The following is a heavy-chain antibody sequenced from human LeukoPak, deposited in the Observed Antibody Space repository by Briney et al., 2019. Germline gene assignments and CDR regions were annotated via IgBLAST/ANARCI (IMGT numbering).Heavy chain of an antibody. D-gene: IGHD5-12*01. CDR3: ARAQHSGYERYQYYFDY. CDR2: INSDGSST. V-gene: IGHV3-74*01. CDR1: GFTFSSYW. Sequence: GGSLRLSCAASGFTFSSYWMHWVRQAPGKGLVWVSRINSDGSSTSYADSVKGRFTISRDNAKDTLYLQMNSLRAEDTAVYYCARAQHSGYERYQYYFDYWGQGTLATVSS. J-gene: IGHJ4*02.